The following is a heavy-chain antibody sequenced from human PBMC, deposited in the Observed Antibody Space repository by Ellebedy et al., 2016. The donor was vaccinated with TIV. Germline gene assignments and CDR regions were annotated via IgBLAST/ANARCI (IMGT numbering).Heavy chain of an antibody. CDR1: GGSISSNY. Sequence: MPSETLSLTCTVSGGSISSNYWDWIRQPPGKGLEWIGYIYNSVITNYNPSLKSRVTMSVDTSNRQLSLKLRSATAADTAVYYCARRYSGSSYHYFDYWGQGTLVIVSS. V-gene: IGHV4-59*08. CDR3: ARRYSGSSYHYFDY. D-gene: IGHD1-26*01. CDR2: IYNSVIT. J-gene: IGHJ4*02.